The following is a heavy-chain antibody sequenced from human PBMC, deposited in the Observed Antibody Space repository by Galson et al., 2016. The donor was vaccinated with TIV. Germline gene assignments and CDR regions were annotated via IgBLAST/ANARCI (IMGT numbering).Heavy chain of an antibody. Sequence: SVKVSCKVSGNSLNELVIHWVRQAPGKGLEWMGGFDPEVAKTVYAQKLQDRVTMAADTSTNTAYMELGSLRFEDTAVYYYATVAWFPGLSLDTWGQGTLVTVFS. D-gene: IGHD2/OR15-2a*01. CDR3: ATVAWFPGLSLDT. CDR2: FDPEVAKT. CDR1: GNSLNELV. V-gene: IGHV1-24*01. J-gene: IGHJ5*02.